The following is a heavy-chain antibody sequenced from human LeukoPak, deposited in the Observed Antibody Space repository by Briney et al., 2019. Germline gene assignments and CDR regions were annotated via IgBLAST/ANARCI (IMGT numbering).Heavy chain of an antibody. D-gene: IGHD6-13*01. Sequence: SETLSLTCTVSGGSISSSSYYWGWIRQPAGKGLEWIGRIYTSGSTNYNPSLKSRVTMSVDTSKNQFSLKLSSVTAADTAVYYCARARIAAAENWYFDLWGRGTLVTVSS. CDR3: ARARIAAAENWYFDL. CDR1: GGSISSSSYY. CDR2: IYTSGST. J-gene: IGHJ2*01. V-gene: IGHV4-61*02.